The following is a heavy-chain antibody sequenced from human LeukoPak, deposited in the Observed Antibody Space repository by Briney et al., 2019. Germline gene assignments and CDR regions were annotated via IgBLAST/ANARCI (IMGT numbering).Heavy chain of an antibody. CDR3: ARARSPSLGYCSSTSCYEWGGYYFDY. D-gene: IGHD2-2*01. V-gene: IGHV4-4*07. CDR1: GGSISSYY. CDR2: IYTSGST. J-gene: IGHJ4*02. Sequence: SETLSLTCTVSGGSISSYYWSWIRQPAGKGLEWIGRIYTSGSTNYNPSLKSRVTMSVDTSKNQFSLKLSSVTAADTAVYYCARARSPSLGYCSSTSCYEWGGYYFDYWGQGTLVTVSS.